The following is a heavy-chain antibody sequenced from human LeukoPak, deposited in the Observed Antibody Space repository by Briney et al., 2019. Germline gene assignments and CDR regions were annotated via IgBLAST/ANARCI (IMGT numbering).Heavy chain of an antibody. J-gene: IGHJ3*02. CDR1: GFTFSTSW. CDR2: MKQDGREI. V-gene: IGHV3-7*01. D-gene: IGHD2-15*01. Sequence: GGSLRLSCIASGFTFSTSWMAWVRQAPGKGLEWVANMKQDGREIHYVDSVKGRFTISRDNAKNSLYLQMNSLRVEDTAVYYCARDLVGRGSGAFDIWGQGTMVTVSS. CDR3: ARDLVGRGSGAFDI.